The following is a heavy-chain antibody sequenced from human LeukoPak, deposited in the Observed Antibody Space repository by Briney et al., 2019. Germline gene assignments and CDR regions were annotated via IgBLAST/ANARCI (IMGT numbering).Heavy chain of an antibody. D-gene: IGHD1-20*01. CDR1: GGSISSYY. CDR2: IYTSGST. J-gene: IGHJ6*02. CDR3: ARDNMDNWNYDGMDV. Sequence: SETLSLTCTVSGGSISSYYWSWIRQPAGKGLEWIGRIYTSGSTNYNPSLKSRVTMSVDTSKNQFSLKLSSVTAADTAVYYCARDNMDNWNYDGMDVWGQGTTVTVSS. V-gene: IGHV4-4*07.